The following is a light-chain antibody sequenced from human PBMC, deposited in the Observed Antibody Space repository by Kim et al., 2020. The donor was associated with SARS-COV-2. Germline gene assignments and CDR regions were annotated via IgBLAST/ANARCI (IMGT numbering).Light chain of an antibody. CDR1: HDISNH. V-gene: IGKV1-33*01. J-gene: IGKJ2*01. CDR3: QQYDTDPSYT. CDR2: DAS. Sequence: DIQMTQSPSSLSASTGDRVTITCQASHDISNHLNWYQQKPGKAPKLLIYDASKLETGVPSRFSGSGSGTDFTFTISSLQPEDFATYYCQQYDTDPSYTFGQGTKLE.